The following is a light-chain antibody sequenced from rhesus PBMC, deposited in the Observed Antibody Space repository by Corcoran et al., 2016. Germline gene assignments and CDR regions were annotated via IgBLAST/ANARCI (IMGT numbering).Light chain of an antibody. Sequence: DIQMTQSPSSLSASVGDRVTITCRASQGISSWLAWYQQKPGKAPKLLNYKASSLHTGVPSRFSGSGSGTHFTLTISSLQPEDFATYSCQQHNSAPYSFGQGTKVEIK. J-gene: IGKJ2*01. CDR2: KAS. CDR1: QGISSW. V-gene: IGKV1-21*01. CDR3: QQHNSAPYS.